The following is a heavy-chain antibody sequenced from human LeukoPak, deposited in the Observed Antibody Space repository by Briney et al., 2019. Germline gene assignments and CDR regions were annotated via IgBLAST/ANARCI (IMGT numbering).Heavy chain of an antibody. V-gene: IGHV4-34*01. CDR2: IYHSGRT. Sequence: SETLSLTCAVYGGSFSSGYYWSWIRQPPGKGLEWIGEIYHSGRTNYSPSLKSRVTLSVDTSKNQFSLNLKSVTAADTAVYYCARGDGSTSKIPGYYFAYWGQGTLVTVSS. J-gene: IGHJ4*02. CDR1: GGSFSSGYY. D-gene: IGHD2-2*03. CDR3: ARGDGSTSKIPGYYFAY.